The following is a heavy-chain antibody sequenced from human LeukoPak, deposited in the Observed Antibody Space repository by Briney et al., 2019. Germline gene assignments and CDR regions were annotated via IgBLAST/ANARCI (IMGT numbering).Heavy chain of an antibody. Sequence: PGGSLRLSCAASGFTFDDYAMHWVRQAPGKGLEWVSLISGDGGSTYYADSVKGRFTISRDNSINSLYLQMNSLRTEDTALYYCAKSDTAMVTHWFDPWGQGTLVTVSS. CDR3: AKSDTAMVTHWFDP. D-gene: IGHD5-18*01. CDR2: ISGDGGST. V-gene: IGHV3-43*02. J-gene: IGHJ5*02. CDR1: GFTFDDYA.